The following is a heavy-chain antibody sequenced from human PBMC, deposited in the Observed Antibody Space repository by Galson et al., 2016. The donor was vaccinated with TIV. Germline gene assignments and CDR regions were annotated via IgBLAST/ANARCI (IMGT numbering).Heavy chain of an antibody. CDR1: GAPIRDGDSF. CDR3: ARKAGYYYYAMGV. V-gene: IGHV4-30-4*01. J-gene: IGHJ6*02. CDR2: IYYSGRT. Sequence: LTCTVSGAPIRDGDSFWSWIRQSPGKGLEWIGYIYYSGRTFYNPSLKSRITISVDTSKNQFSVKLTSVTAADTAVYYCARKAGYYYYAMGVWGQGTTVTVSS.